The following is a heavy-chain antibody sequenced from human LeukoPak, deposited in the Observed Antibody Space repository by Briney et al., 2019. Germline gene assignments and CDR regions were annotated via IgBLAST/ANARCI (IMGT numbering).Heavy chain of an antibody. CDR3: ARVWQDYSNTDY. D-gene: IGHD4-11*01. CDR1: GFTFSSYG. V-gene: IGHV3-33*01. J-gene: IGHJ4*02. CDR2: IWYDGSNK. Sequence: GSLRLSCAASGFTFSSYGMHWVRQAPGKGLEWVAVIWYDGSNKYYADSVKGRFTISRDNTKNSLFLQMNSLTAEDTAVYYCARVWQDYSNTDYWGQGTLVAVSS.